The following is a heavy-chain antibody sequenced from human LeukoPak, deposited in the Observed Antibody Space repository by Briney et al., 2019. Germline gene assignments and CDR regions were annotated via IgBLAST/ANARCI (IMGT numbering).Heavy chain of an antibody. CDR3: ARDLTEDYGDYYYYYGMDV. J-gene: IGHJ6*02. Sequence: SETLSLTCTVSGGSISNYYWSWIRHPPRHGLEWDGYIYYSESTYSNPSLKSRVTISVDTSKNHFSLKLSSVTAADTAVYYCARDLTEDYGDYYYYYGMDVWGQGTTVSVPS. V-gene: IGHV4-59*12. D-gene: IGHD4-17*01. CDR2: IYYSEST. CDR1: GGSISNYY.